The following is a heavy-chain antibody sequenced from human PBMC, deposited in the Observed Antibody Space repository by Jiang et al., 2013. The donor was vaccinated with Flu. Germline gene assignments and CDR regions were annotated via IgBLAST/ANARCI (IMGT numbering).Heavy chain of an antibody. CDR3: ARRGHSGYDSGPADY. J-gene: IGHJ4*02. CDR2: IYPGDSDT. Sequence: EWMGIIYPGDSDTRYSPSFQGQVTISADKSISTAYLQWSSLKASDTAMYYCARRGHSGYDSGPADYWGQGTLVTVSS. V-gene: IGHV5-51*01. D-gene: IGHD5-12*01.